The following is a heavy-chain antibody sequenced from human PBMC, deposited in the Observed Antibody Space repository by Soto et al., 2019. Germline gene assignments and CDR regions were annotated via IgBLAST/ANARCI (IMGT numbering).Heavy chain of an antibody. CDR3: TASSGWYNAFDI. CDR2: ISGSGGST. Sequence: GXSLRLSCAASGFTFSSYAMSWVLQAPGKGLEWVSAISGSGGSTYYADSVKGRFTISRDNSKNTLYLQMNRMRAEDTAVYYCTASSGWYNAFDIWGQGTMVTVSS. V-gene: IGHV3-23*01. D-gene: IGHD6-19*01. CDR1: GFTFSSYA. J-gene: IGHJ3*02.